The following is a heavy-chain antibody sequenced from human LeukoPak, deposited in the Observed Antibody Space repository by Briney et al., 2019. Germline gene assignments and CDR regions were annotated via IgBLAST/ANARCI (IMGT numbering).Heavy chain of an antibody. D-gene: IGHD5-12*01. CDR1: GGTFSSYA. V-gene: IGHV1-69*13. CDR2: IIPIFGTA. Sequence: SVKVSCKASGGTFSSYAISWVRQAPGQGLEWMGGIIPIFGTANYAQKFQGRVTITADESTSTAYMELSSLRSKDTAVYYCARGRIVAIYFDYWGQGTLVTVSS. CDR3: ARGRIVAIYFDY. J-gene: IGHJ4*02.